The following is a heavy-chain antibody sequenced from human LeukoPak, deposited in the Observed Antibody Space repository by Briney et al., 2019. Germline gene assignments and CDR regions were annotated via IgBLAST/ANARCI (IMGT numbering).Heavy chain of an antibody. CDR3: AMDAAVKDS. J-gene: IGHJ4*02. CDR1: GFTFSSNW. V-gene: IGHV3-74*01. CDR2: INRDGSTT. D-gene: IGHD4-17*01. Sequence: PGGSLTLSCAASGFTFSSNWMHWVRQAPGKGLVWVSHINRDGSTTYYADSVKGRFTISRDNAKNTLYLQMNSLRAEDTAVYYCAMDAAVKDSWGQGTLVPVSS.